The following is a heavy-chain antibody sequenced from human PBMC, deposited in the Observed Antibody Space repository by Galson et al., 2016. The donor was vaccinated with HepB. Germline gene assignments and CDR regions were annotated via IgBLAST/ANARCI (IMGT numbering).Heavy chain of an antibody. D-gene: IGHD6-6*01. CDR2: ISSSGSTI. V-gene: IGHV3-11*01. CDR3: ARTRGSSSSEVFHFDY. CDR1: GFTFSDYY. J-gene: IGHJ4*01. Sequence: SLRLSCAASGFTFSDYYMRWIRQAPGKGLEWVSYISSSGSTIYYADPVKGRFTISRDNAKNSLYLQMNSLRAEDTAVYYCARTRGSSSSEVFHFDYWGQGTLGTVSS.